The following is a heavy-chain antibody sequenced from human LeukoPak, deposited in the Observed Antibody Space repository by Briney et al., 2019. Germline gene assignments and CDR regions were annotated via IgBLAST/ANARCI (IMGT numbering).Heavy chain of an antibody. J-gene: IGHJ4*02. V-gene: IGHV3-23*01. CDR1: GFTFSNYA. CDR2: ISASGAST. Sequence: GGSLRLSCAASGFTFSNYAMSWVRQAPGKGLEWVSGISASGASTYNADSVKGRSTISRDNSKNTLYLQMNSLRAEDTAVYYCAKRGDCSGGSCYYFDSWGQGTLVTVSS. D-gene: IGHD2-15*01. CDR3: AKRGDCSGGSCYYFDS.